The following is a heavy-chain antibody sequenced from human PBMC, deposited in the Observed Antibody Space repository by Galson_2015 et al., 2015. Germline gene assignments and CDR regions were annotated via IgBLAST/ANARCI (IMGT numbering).Heavy chain of an antibody. CDR3: AREEAGGAFDI. D-gene: IGHD1-26*01. CDR2: IWYVGSNK. Sequence: SLRLSCAASGFTFSSYGMHWVRQAPGKGLEWVAVIWYVGSNKYYADSVKGRFTISRDNSKNTLYLQMNSLRAEDTAVYYCAREEAGGAFDIWGQGTMVTVSS. J-gene: IGHJ3*02. V-gene: IGHV3-33*01. CDR1: GFTFSSYG.